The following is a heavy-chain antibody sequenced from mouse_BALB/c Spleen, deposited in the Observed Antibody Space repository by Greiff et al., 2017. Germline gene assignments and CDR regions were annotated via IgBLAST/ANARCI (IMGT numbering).Heavy chain of an antibody. Sequence: QVQLKESGPELVKPGASVKISCKASGYSFTSYYIHWVKQRPGQGLEWIGWIFPGSGNTKYNEKFKGKATLTADTSSSTAYMQLSSLTSEDSAVYFCARSSDWGAMDYWGQGTSVTVSS. V-gene: IGHV1-66*01. CDR3: ARSSDWGAMDY. J-gene: IGHJ4*01. CDR1: GYSFTSYY. D-gene: IGHD4-1*01. CDR2: IFPGSGNT.